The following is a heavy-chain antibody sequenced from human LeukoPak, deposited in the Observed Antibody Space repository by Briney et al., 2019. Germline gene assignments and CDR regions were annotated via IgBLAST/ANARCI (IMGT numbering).Heavy chain of an antibody. CDR3: AREKVIPYYYYYYYMDV. Sequence: ASVKVSCKASGYTFTGYYMHWVRQAPGQGLEWMGWIKPNSGGTNYAQKFQGRVTMTRDTSISTAYMELSRLRSDDTAVYYCAREKVIPYYYYYYYMDVWGKGTTVTVSS. CDR1: GYTFTGYY. V-gene: IGHV1-2*02. D-gene: IGHD3-10*01. J-gene: IGHJ6*03. CDR2: IKPNSGGT.